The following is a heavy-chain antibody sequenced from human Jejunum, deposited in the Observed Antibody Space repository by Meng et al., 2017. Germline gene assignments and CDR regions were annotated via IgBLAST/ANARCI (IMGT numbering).Heavy chain of an antibody. V-gene: IGHV3-33*01. J-gene: IGHJ4*02. CDR2: IWYDGSKT. CDR3: ARYRSGSSDY. D-gene: IGHD3-10*01. CDR1: GFILRSYG. Sequence: VQVVESGGGVVQPGTSLSLSCVASGFILRSYGMHWVRQAPGKGLEWVGVIWYDGSKTYYADSVKGRFSISRDDSKNTVYLQMNSLRVEDTAVYYCARYRSGSSDYWGPGTLVTVSS.